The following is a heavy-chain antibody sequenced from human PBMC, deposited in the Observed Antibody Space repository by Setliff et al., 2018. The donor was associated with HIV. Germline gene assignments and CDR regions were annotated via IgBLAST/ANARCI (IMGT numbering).Heavy chain of an antibody. V-gene: IGHV3-53*01. Sequence: PGGSLRLSCVGSGFTFSHAWMSWVRQAPGKGLECVSVMYKDGSTFYADSVKGRFTTSRDNSNNVLFLQMNSLRAEDTALYYCAAGHYGAWGQGILVTV. CDR3: AAGHYGA. J-gene: IGHJ4*02. CDR2: MYKDGST. D-gene: IGHD4-17*01. CDR1: GFTFSHAW.